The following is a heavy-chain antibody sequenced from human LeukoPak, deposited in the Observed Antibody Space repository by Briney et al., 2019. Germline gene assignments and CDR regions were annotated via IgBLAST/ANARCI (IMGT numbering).Heavy chain of an antibody. J-gene: IGHJ6*02. CDR2: IIPIFGKA. D-gene: IGHD4-17*01. V-gene: IGHV1-69*04. Sequence: GASVKVSCKASGGTFNNYAITWARQAPGQGLEWMGRIIPIFGKANYAQKFQGRVTISADKSTSTAYMELSSLRSEDTAVYYCASTFRSDYDPYYYYGMDVWGQGTTVTVSS. CDR1: GGTFNNYA. CDR3: ASTFRSDYDPYYYYGMDV.